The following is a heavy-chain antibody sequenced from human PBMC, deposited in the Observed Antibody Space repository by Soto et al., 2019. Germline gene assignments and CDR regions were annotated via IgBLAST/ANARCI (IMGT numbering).Heavy chain of an antibody. CDR1: GGTFSSYA. V-gene: IGHV1-69*06. Sequence: QVQLVQSGAEVKKPGSSVKVSCKASGGTFSSYAISWVRQAPGQGLEWMGGIIPIFGTANYAQKFQGRVTITADKSTSTAYMELSSLRSEDTAVYYCAGQGVGWLQLRHDAFDIWGQGTMVTVSS. D-gene: IGHD5-12*01. CDR2: IIPIFGTA. J-gene: IGHJ3*02. CDR3: AGQGVGWLQLRHDAFDI.